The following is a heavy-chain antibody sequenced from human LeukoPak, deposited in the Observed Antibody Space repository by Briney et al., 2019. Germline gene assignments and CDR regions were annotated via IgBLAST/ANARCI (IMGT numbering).Heavy chain of an antibody. V-gene: IGHV4-38-2*02. Sequence: SETLSLTCAVSGYSISSGYYWGWIRPPPGKGLEWIGMIYHSGSTYYNPSLKGRVTISVDTSKNQFSLKLSSVTAADTAVYYCARESAGDSGSSRDQVDYWGQGTLVTVSS. CDR2: IYHSGST. CDR3: ARESAGDSGSSRDQVDY. CDR1: GYSISSGYY. J-gene: IGHJ4*02. D-gene: IGHD1-26*01.